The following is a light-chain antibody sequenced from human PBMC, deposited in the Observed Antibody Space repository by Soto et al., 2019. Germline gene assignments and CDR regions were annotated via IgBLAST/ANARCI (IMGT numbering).Light chain of an antibody. CDR2: GAS. CDR1: QSVSRTN. J-gene: IGKJ4*01. CDR3: QQFDTWPPVT. Sequence: EIVLTQSPGTLSLSPGERATLSCRASQSVSRTNLAWYQQKPDQAPRLLIYGASNRATGIPDRFSGSGSGTEFTLTISSLQSEDFAVYYCQQFDTWPPVTFGGGTKVEIK. V-gene: IGKV3-20*01.